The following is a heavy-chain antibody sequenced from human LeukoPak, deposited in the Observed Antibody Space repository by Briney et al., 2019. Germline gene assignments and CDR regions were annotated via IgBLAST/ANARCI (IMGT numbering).Heavy chain of an antibody. CDR1: GGTFSSYA. CDR3: ARDRDDYDGTFSY. V-gene: IGHV1-18*01. Sequence: EASVKVSCKASGGTFSSYAISWVRQAPGQGLEWMGWISAYNGNTNYAQKLQGRVTMTTDTSTSTAYMELRSLRSDDTAVYYCARDRDDYDGTFSYWGQGTLVTVSS. CDR2: ISAYNGNT. D-gene: IGHD4-23*01. J-gene: IGHJ4*02.